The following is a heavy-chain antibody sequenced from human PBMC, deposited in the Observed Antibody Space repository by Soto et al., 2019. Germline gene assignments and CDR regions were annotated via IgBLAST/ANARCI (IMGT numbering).Heavy chain of an antibody. V-gene: IGHV1-3*01. CDR1: GYTITSYA. D-gene: IGHD3-22*01. J-gene: IGHJ4*02. CDR2: INAGNGNT. CDR3: ARSITMIVVAPIRY. Sequence: GASVNVSCKASGYTITSYAMHWVRQAPGQRLEWMGRINAGNGNTKYSQKFQGRVTITRDTSASTAYMELSSLRSEDTAVYYCARSITMIVVAPIRYWGQGTLVTVSS.